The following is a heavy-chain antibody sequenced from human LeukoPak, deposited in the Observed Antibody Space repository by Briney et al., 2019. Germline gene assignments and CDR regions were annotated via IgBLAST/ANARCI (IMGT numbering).Heavy chain of an antibody. J-gene: IGHJ3*02. V-gene: IGHV3-7*01. CDR2: IKQDGSEK. Sequence: PGGSLRLSCAASGFTLSSYWMSWVRQAPGKGLEWVANIKQDGSEKYYVDSVKGRFTISRDNAKNSLYLQMNSLRAEDTAVYYCARDWDYYGSGSYYSHDAFDIWGQGTMVTVSS. CDR3: ARDWDYYGSGSYYSHDAFDI. D-gene: IGHD3-10*01. CDR1: GFTLSSYW.